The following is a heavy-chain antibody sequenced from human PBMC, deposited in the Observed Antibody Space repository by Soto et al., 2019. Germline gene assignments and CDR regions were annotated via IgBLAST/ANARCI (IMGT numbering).Heavy chain of an antibody. Sequence: QVHLVQSGAEVKKPGSSVKVSCKASGGTVSSYVITWVRQAPGKGLEWMGVFIPIFVSAHYAQKFQGRVTITADESTSTAYMELSGLRSEDTAIYYCARDLSSDSTGFRGYDLWGQGTLVTVSS. CDR2: FIPIFVSA. CDR3: ARDLSSDSTGFRGYDL. V-gene: IGHV1-69*01. D-gene: IGHD3-22*01. J-gene: IGHJ4*02. CDR1: GGTVSSYV.